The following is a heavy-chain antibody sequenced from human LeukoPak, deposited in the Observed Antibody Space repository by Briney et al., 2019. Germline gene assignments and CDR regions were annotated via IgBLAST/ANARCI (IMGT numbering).Heavy chain of an antibody. CDR2: IYPGDSDT. CDR1: GYSFTNYW. V-gene: IGHV5-51*01. D-gene: IGHD2-2*01. CDR3: AIYCSSTTCPGNWFDP. J-gene: IGHJ5*02. Sequence: GASLKISCKSSGYSFTNYWIAWVRQMPAKGLEWMGIIYPGDSDTSYSPSFQGQVTISADKSITTAFLQWNSLKASDTAMYYCAIYCSSTTCPGNWFDPWGQGTLVTVSS.